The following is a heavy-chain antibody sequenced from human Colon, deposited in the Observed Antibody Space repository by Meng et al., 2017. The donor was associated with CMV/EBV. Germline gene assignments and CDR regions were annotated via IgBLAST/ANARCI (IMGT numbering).Heavy chain of an antibody. CDR2: IRSTSSHI. Sequence: SLKISCAASGFTVSSNYMIWLRQAPGKGLEWVSCIRSTSSHITYADSVKGRFTISRDNANNSLFLQMNNRRVEDTGVYYCTRGPRSPDDSWGQGTLVTVSS. J-gene: IGHJ5*01. V-gene: IGHV3-21*01. CDR3: TRGPRSPDDS. CDR1: GFTVSSNY.